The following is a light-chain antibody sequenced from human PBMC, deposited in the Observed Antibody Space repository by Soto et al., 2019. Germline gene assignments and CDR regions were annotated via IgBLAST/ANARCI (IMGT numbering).Light chain of an antibody. CDR1: SSNIGADYD. V-gene: IGLV1-40*01. J-gene: IGLJ3*02. Sequence: QSVLTQPPSVSGAPGQRVTISCTGSSSNIGADYDIHWYQHLPGTAPKLLIYANINRPSGVPDRFSGSKSGTSASLAITELQADDEADYYCQSYDSSLSGGLFGGGTKLTVL. CDR2: ANI. CDR3: QSYDSSLSGGL.